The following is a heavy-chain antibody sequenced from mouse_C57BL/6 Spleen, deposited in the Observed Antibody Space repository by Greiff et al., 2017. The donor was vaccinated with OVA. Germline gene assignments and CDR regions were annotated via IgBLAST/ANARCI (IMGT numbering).Heavy chain of an antibody. D-gene: IGHD1-1*01. CDR2: IYPGDGDT. Sequence: QVQLQQSGPELVKPGASVKISCKASGYAFSSSWMNRVKQRPGKGLEWIGRIYPGDGDTNYNGKFKGKATLTADKSSSTAYMQLSSLTSEDSAVYFCARSGYYGSSPLDYWGQGTTLTVSS. CDR1: GYAFSSSW. CDR3: ARSGYYGSSPLDY. J-gene: IGHJ2*01. V-gene: IGHV1-82*01.